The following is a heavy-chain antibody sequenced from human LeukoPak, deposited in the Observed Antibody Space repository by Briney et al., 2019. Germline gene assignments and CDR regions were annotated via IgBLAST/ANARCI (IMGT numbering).Heavy chain of an antibody. CDR2: IYTSGST. D-gene: IGHD3-9*01. V-gene: IGHV4-4*09. J-gene: IGHJ6*03. CDR1: GGSISSCY. CDR3: ARHPRLRYSPMDV. Sequence: SETLSLTCTVSGGSISSCYWSWIRQPPGKGLEWIGYIYTSGSTNYNPSLKSRVTISVDTSKNQFSLKLSSVTAADTAVYYCARHPRLRYSPMDVWGKGTTVTVSS.